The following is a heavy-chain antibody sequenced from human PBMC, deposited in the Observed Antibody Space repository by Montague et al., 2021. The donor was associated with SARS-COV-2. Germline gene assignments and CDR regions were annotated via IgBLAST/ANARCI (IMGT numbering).Heavy chain of an antibody. CDR1: GDSISTDNW. D-gene: IGHD2-2*01. Sequence: SETLSLTCVVSGDSISTDNWWTWVRLPPGKGLEWVGEIYHTGSTKYKPSLKSRVSMSVDKSWNQFSLRLTSVTAADTAVYYCARGRRPVVVPGAGPAGRAFDIWGQGTMVTVSS. J-gene: IGHJ3*02. V-gene: IGHV4-4*02. CDR2: IYHTGST. CDR3: ARGRRPVVVPGAGPAGRAFDI.